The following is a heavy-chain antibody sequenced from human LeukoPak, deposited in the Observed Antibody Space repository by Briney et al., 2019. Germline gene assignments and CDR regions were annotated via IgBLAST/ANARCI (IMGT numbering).Heavy chain of an antibody. D-gene: IGHD6-19*01. CDR2: IYYSGST. CDR1: GGSISSYY. Sequence: KPSETLSVTCTVSGGSISSYYWSWIRQPPGKGLEWIGYIYYSGSTSYSPSLTSRVTISVDTSKNQFSLRLTSVTAADTAVYYCARQRIAVTFDYWGQGTLVTVSS. J-gene: IGHJ4*02. CDR3: ARQRIAVTFDY. V-gene: IGHV4-59*08.